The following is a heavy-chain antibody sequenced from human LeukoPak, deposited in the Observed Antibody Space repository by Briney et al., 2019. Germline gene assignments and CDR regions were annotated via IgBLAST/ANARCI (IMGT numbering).Heavy chain of an antibody. Sequence: GGSLRLSCAASGFTYSSYSMNWVRDAPGKGLGWVSYFCSSSSTIYYAYSEEGRFTSSRDNAKNSLYLQMNSLRAEDTAVYYGARGEYNWNAGVSCFDYWGQGTLVTVSS. D-gene: IGHD1-20*01. CDR3: ARGEYNWNAGVSCFDY. V-gene: IGHV3-48*04. CDR2: FCSSSSTI. CDR1: GFTYSSYS. J-gene: IGHJ4*02.